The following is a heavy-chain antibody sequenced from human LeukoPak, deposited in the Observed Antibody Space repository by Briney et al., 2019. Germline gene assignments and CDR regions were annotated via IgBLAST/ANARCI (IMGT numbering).Heavy chain of an antibody. CDR1: GFTFSRYA. Sequence: GTSLRLSCAASGFTFSRYAMHWVRQAPGKGLECMAVTSSDGDQEYYAGSVKGRFAISRDNSKNTLYLQMNSLTTEDTAVYYCVRDGADGYNQIDHWGQGTLVTVSS. D-gene: IGHD5-24*01. CDR2: TSSDGDQE. J-gene: IGHJ4*02. CDR3: VRDGADGYNQIDH. V-gene: IGHV3-30*09.